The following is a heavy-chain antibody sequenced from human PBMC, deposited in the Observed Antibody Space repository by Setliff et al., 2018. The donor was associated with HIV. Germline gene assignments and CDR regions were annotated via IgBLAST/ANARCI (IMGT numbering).Heavy chain of an antibody. V-gene: IGHV4-39*01. D-gene: IGHD3-3*02. CDR2: VYFTGDA. Sequence: SETLSLTCAVSGASINTINHLWDWIRQPPGKGLEWIGSVYFTGDAYYNPSLKSRVTLSVDTSTNLFSLELRSVTAADTAVYYCVRHISPVDAFDVWGQGTMVTVSS. J-gene: IGHJ3*01. CDR3: VRHISPVDAFDV. CDR1: GASINTINHL.